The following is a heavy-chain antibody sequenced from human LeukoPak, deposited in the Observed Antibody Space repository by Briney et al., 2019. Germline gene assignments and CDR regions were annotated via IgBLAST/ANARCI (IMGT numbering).Heavy chain of an antibody. CDR1: GYSINNYW. V-gene: IGHV5-51*01. D-gene: IGHD2-15*01. Sequence: GESLKISCKGSGYSINNYWIGWVRQMPGKGLEWMGIIYPADSDIRYSPSFQGQVTISADKSIGTAYLQWSSLKASDTAMYYCARQEYCSGGSCYTWFDPWGRGTLVIVSS. CDR2: IYPADSDI. CDR3: ARQEYCSGGSCYTWFDP. J-gene: IGHJ5*02.